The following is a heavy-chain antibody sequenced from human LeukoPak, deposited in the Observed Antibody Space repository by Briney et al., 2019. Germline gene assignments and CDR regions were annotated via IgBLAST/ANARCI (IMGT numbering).Heavy chain of an antibody. CDR1: AGSISSYY. J-gene: IGHJ5*02. V-gene: IGHV4-59*01. D-gene: IGHD1-26*01. CDR3: ARDRSTGSYDWFDP. Sequence: SETLSLTCTVSAGSISSYYWSWIRQPPGKGLEWIGYINYSGSTNYNPSLKNRVTISIDTSKNQFSLKLNSVTAADTAVYYCARDRSTGSYDWFDPWGQGTLVTVSS. CDR2: INYSGST.